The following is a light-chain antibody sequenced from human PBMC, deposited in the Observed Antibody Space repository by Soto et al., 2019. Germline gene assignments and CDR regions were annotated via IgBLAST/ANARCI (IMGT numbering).Light chain of an antibody. V-gene: IGKV1-39*01. CDR3: QQSYSTPST. J-gene: IGKJ4*01. Sequence: DIQMTQSPSSLSASVGDRVTITCRASESISSYLNWYQQKPGKAPKLLIYAASSLQSGVPSRFSGSGSGTDFTLNISSLQPEDFATYYCQQSYSTPSTFGGGTKVEIK. CDR1: ESISSY. CDR2: AAS.